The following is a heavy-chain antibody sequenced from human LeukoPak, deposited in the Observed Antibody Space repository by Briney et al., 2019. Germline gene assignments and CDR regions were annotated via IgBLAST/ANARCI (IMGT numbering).Heavy chain of an antibody. J-gene: IGHJ4*02. D-gene: IGHD2-15*01. Sequence: GGSLRLSCAASGFTFSSYAMHWVRQARGKGVEWVAVISYDGSNKYYADSVKGRFTISRDNSKNTLYLQMNSLRAEDTAVYYCARGLGRGGTDYWGQGTLVTVSS. V-gene: IGHV3-30-3*01. CDR3: ARGLGRGGTDY. CDR1: GFTFSSYA. CDR2: ISYDGSNK.